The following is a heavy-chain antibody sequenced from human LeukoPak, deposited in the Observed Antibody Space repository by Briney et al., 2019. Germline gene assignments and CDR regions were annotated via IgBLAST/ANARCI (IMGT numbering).Heavy chain of an antibody. CDR1: GGSISSYY. CDR3: ARVGHIEAAGTYDY. CDR2: IFYSGSP. J-gene: IGHJ4*02. V-gene: IGHV4-59*08. D-gene: IGHD6-13*01. Sequence: PSETLSLTCTVSGGSISSYYWSWIRQPPGEGLEWIGNIFYSGSPNYKSSLKSRVTTSFDTSKNQFSLKLSSVTAADTAVYYCARVGHIEAAGTYDYWGQGTLVTVSS.